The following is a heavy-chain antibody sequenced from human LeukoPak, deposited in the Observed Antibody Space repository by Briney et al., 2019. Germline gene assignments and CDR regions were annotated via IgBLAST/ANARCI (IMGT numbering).Heavy chain of an antibody. D-gene: IGHD2-2*01. CDR2: INPNSGGT. Sequence: ASVKVSCKASGYTFTGYYMHWVRQAPGQGLEWMGWINPNSGGTNYAQKFQGRVTMTRDTSISTAYMELSRLRSDDTAVYYCARDRYCSSTSCYAGNWFNPWGQGTLVTVSS. CDR3: ARDRYCSSTSCYAGNWFNP. J-gene: IGHJ5*02. CDR1: GYTFTGYY. V-gene: IGHV1-2*02.